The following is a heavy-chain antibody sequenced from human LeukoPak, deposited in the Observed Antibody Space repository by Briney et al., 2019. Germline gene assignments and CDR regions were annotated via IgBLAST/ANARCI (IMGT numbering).Heavy chain of an antibody. V-gene: IGHV1-18*04. CDR1: GYTFKNYG. Sequence: ASVKVSCKASGYTFKNYGISWVRQAPGQGLEWMGWISTYNGDTKHAQKVQGRLTLTADASTSTAYMELRGLRSDDTAVYYCARDPSNTSGWYIWFGFWGQATKVTVSS. CDR3: ARDPSNTSGWYIWFGF. D-gene: IGHD6-19*01. J-gene: IGHJ5*01. CDR2: ISTYNGDT.